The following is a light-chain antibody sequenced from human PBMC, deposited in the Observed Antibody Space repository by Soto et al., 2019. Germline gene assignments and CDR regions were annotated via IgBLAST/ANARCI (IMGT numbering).Light chain of an antibody. CDR1: QSVSSY. CDR3: QQRSNCPIT. J-gene: IGKJ5*01. CDR2: DAS. V-gene: IGKV3-11*01. Sequence: EIVLTQSPATLPLSPGEIATLSCRASQSVSSYLAWYQQKPGQAPRLLIYDASNRATGIPARFSGSASGTDFTLTISSLEPEDFAVYYCQQRSNCPITFGQRTRLEIK.